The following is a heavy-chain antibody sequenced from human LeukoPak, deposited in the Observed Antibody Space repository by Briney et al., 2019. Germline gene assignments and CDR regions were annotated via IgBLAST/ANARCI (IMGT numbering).Heavy chain of an antibody. CDR3: ATVKKSLRGWFDP. Sequence: ASVKVSCKVSGYXLTELSMHWVRQAPGKGLEWMGGFDPEDGETIYAQKFQGRVTMTEDTSTDTAYMELSSLRSEDTAVYYCATVKKSLRGWFDPWGQGTLVTVSS. J-gene: IGHJ5*02. CDR1: GYXLTELS. CDR2: FDPEDGET. V-gene: IGHV1-24*01.